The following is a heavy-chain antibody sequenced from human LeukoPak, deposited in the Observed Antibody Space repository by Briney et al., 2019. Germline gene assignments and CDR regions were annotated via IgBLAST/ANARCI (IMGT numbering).Heavy chain of an antibody. CDR1: GYTFTGYY. J-gene: IGHJ4*02. D-gene: IGHD3/OR15-3a*01. CDR2: INPDSGGT. Sequence: ASVKVPCKASGYTFTGYYIYWVRQAPGQGLEWMGYINPDSGGTNTAQKFQGRVTMTRDTSIRTVYLGLSSLRSDDTAVYYCARDVSPGRTGSELDFWGQGTLVTVSS. V-gene: IGHV1-2*02. CDR3: ARDVSPGRTGSELDF.